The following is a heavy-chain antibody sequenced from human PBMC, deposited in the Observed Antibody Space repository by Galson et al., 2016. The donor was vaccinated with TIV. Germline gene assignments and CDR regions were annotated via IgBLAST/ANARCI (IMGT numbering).Heavy chain of an antibody. V-gene: IGHV3-30*18. CDR2: ISYAGTNE. Sequence: SLRLSCAASGFTFYIYGIHWVRQAPGKGLEWLGFISYAGTNEKYADSVKGRFTISRDNSKNTVSLQMNSLRNEDTAVYYWAKVGARGYGDYPYYLEYWGQGTPVIVSS. D-gene: IGHD4-17*01. J-gene: IGHJ4*02. CDR1: GFTFYIYG. CDR3: AKVGARGYGDYPYYLEY.